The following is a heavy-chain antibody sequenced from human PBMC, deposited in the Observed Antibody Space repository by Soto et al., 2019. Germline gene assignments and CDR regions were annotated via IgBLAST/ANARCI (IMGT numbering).Heavy chain of an antibody. Sequence: ASVKVSCKASGYTFTSYGISWVRQAPGQGLEWMGWISAYNGNTNYAQKLQGRVTMTTDTSTSTAYMELRSLRSDDTAVYYCAREGRGYCSSTSCYYWFDPWGQGTLVTSPQ. D-gene: IGHD2-2*01. CDR2: ISAYNGNT. V-gene: IGHV1-18*01. J-gene: IGHJ5*02. CDR1: GYTFTSYG. CDR3: AREGRGYCSSTSCYYWFDP.